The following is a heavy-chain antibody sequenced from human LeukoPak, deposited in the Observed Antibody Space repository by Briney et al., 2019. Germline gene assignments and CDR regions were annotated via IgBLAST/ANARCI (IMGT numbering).Heavy chain of an antibody. CDR1: GGSIRSSSYY. J-gene: IGHJ6*03. CDR3: ARTGGTFYSYYYMDV. CDR2: IYYSGST. V-gene: IGHV4-39*07. Sequence: PSETLSLTCTVSGGSIRSSSYYWGWIRQPPGKGLEWIGSIYYSGSTYYNPSLKSRVTISVDTSKKQFSLKLSSVTAADTAVYYCARTGGTFYSYYYMDVWGKGTTVTVSS.